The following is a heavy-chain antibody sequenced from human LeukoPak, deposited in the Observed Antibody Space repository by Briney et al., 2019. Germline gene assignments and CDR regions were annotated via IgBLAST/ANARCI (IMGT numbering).Heavy chain of an antibody. D-gene: IGHD5-12*01. CDR2: IGGLGDRI. Sequence: GGSLRLSCTASGFTFGDYAMSWFRQAPGKGLEGVSGIGGLGDRIYYADSVRGRFTISRDNSKNTLYLYMNSLRDEDTAIYYCAQDGAWLRFDSWGQGTLVTVSS. CDR1: GFTFGDYA. J-gene: IGHJ4*02. V-gene: IGHV3-23*01. CDR3: AQDGAWLRFDS.